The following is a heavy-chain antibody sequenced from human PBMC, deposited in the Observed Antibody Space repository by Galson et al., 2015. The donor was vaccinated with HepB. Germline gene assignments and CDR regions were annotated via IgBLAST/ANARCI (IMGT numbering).Heavy chain of an antibody. D-gene: IGHD3-9*01. CDR3: GKDRLDILSGYYYYGMDV. Sequence: SLRLSCAGSEFTFNSYAMGWVRQAPGEGLEWVSLISGGGDRTYYAESVKGRFTTSRDNSKNTLYLEMNSLRAEDTAVYYCGKDRLDILSGYYYYGMDVWGQGTTVTVSS. J-gene: IGHJ6*02. V-gene: IGHV3-23*01. CDR1: EFTFNSYA. CDR2: ISGGGDRT.